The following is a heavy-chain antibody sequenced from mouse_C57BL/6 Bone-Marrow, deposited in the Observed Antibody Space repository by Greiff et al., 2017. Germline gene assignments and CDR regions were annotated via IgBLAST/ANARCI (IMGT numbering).Heavy chain of an antibody. V-gene: IGHV1-5*01. CDR1: GYTFTSYW. CDR2: IYPGNSDT. J-gene: IGHJ3*01. D-gene: IGHD4-1*01. CDR3: SRLTVAWFAY. Sequence: VQLKESGTVLARPGASVKMSCKTSGYTFTSYWMHWVKQRPGQGLEWIGAIYPGNSDTSYNQKLKGKAKLPAVTSASTAYMELSSLTNEDSAVYYCSRLTVAWFAYWGQGTLVTVSA.